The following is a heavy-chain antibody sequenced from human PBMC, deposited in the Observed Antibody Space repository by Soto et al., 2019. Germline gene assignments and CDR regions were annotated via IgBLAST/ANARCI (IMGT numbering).Heavy chain of an antibody. Sequence: WGSLRLSCAASGFTFSSYAMSWVRQAPGKGLEWVSAISGSGGSTYYADSVKGRFTISRDNSKNTLYLQMNSLRAEDTAVYYCAKGAEQRWLQPVHHAEYFQHWGQGTLVTVSS. CDR1: GFTFSSYA. J-gene: IGHJ1*01. CDR3: AKGAEQRWLQPVHHAEYFQH. CDR2: ISGSGGST. D-gene: IGHD5-12*01. V-gene: IGHV3-23*01.